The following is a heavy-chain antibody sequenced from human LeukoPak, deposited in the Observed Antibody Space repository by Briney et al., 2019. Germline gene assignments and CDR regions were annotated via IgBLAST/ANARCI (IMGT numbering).Heavy chain of an antibody. J-gene: IGHJ4*02. CDR2: INSDGTTT. V-gene: IGHV3-74*01. Sequence: GGSLGLSCAASGFSFSSYLMHWVRQAPGKGLVWVSRINSDGTTTTYADSVKGGLTVSRDNAKNTLYLQMNSLRAEDTAVYYCAKDRWVGSSWYGVFDYWGQGTLVTVSS. CDR1: GFSFSSYL. CDR3: AKDRWVGSSWYGVFDY. D-gene: IGHD6-13*01.